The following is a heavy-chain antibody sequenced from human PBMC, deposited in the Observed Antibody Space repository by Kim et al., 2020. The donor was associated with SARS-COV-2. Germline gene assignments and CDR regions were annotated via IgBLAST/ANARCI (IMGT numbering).Heavy chain of an antibody. J-gene: IGHJ4*01. V-gene: IGHV4-38-2*02. CDR1: GYSISSGYY. CDR3: ARAGYGIGLFYFDF. D-gene: IGHD5-18*01. Sequence: SETLSLTCTVSGYSISSGYYWGWIRQPPGKGLDWIGNVYHSGSTYYDPSLKSRVTISVDTSKNHFSMRLTSVTAADTAVYYCARAGYGIGLFYFDFWGHGTLVTVSS. CDR2: VYHSGST.